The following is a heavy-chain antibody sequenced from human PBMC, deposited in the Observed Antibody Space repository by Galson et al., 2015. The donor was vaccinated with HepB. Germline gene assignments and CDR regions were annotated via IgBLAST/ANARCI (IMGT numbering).Heavy chain of an antibody. Sequence: SVKVSCKASGFTFTSSAVQWVRQARGQRLEWIGWIVVGSGNTNYAQKFQERVTITRDMSTSTAYMELSSLRSEDTAVYYCAVELERTSNGAYWGQGTLVTVSS. CDR3: AVELERTSNGAY. V-gene: IGHV1-58*01. CDR2: IVVGSGNT. CDR1: GFTFTSSA. J-gene: IGHJ4*02. D-gene: IGHD1-1*01.